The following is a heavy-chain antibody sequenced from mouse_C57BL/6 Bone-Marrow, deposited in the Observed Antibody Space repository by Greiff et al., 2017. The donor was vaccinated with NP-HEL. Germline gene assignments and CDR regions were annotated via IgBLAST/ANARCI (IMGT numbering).Heavy chain of an antibody. CDR1: GYTFTSYW. CDR2: IDPSDSYT. CDR3: ARTITTVVADV. Sequence: VQLQQPGAELVRPGTSVKLSCKASGYTFTSYWMHWVKQRPGQGLEWIGVIDPSDSYTNYNQTFKGKATLTVDTSSSTAYMQLSSLTSEDSAVYYCARTITTVVADVWGTGTTVTVSS. V-gene: IGHV1-59*01. D-gene: IGHD1-1*01. J-gene: IGHJ1*03.